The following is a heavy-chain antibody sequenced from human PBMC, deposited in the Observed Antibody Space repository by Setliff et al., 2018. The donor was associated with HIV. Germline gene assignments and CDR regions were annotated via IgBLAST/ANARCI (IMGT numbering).Heavy chain of an antibody. Sequence: ASVKVSCKASGYIFRNHYIHWVRQAPGKGLEGMAMINPENGDTINAQKFQGRITLASDTSTSTVNMELSSLTHEDTAVYFCATYFGELLAWGQGTPVTVSS. CDR3: ATYFGELLA. V-gene: IGHV1-46*01. CDR2: INPENGDT. J-gene: IGHJ5*02. D-gene: IGHD3-10*01. CDR1: GYIFRNHY.